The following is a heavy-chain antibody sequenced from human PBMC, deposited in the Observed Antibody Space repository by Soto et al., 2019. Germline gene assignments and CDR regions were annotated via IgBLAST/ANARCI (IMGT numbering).Heavy chain of an antibody. J-gene: IGHJ6*02. CDR2: IYPDDSDT. CDR1: GYSYSNLW. V-gene: IGHV5-51*01. CDR3: ARHLQGDDSRNYYYYYGMDV. Sequence: GEALTISCEASGYSYSNLWIAWVRQIPGEGVAWLGIIYPDDSDTRYSPSFQGQVTISADKSISTAYLQWSSLKASDTAMYYCARHLQGDDSRNYYYYYGMDVWGQGTTVTVSS. D-gene: IGHD3-22*01.